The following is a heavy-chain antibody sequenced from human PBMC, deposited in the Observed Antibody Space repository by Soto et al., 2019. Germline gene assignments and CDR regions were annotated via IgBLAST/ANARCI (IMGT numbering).Heavy chain of an antibody. J-gene: IGHJ4*02. CDR3: AMAGELYYFDY. V-gene: IGHV3-23*01. Sequence: EVQLLESGGGLVQPGGSLRLSCAASGFTFSHYAMSWVRQAPGKGLEWVSSISSSGSSTYYADSVKGRVTISTDHSKNILYLQMYNLRVEDTAIYYCAMAGELYYFDYRGQGTLVSVSS. CDR2: ISSSGSST. D-gene: IGHD1-26*01. CDR1: GFTFSHYA.